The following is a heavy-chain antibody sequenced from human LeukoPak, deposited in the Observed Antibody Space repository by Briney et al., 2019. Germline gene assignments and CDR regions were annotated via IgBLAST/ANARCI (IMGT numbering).Heavy chain of an antibody. CDR2: INPSGGST. D-gene: IGHD3-10*01. V-gene: IGHV1-46*01. Sequence: AAVKDSCKASGYTFTSYYMHWVRQAPGQGLEWMGIINPSGGSTSYAQKFQGRVTMNRDRSTSTDYMELSSLRSEVTDVYYCARDRLWCGELHFDYWGQRTLVTVS. CDR3: ARDRLWCGELHFDY. J-gene: IGHJ4*02. CDR1: GYTFTSYY.